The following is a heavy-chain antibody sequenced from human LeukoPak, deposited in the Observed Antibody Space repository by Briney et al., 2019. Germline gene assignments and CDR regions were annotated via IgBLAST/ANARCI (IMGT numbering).Heavy chain of an antibody. CDR1: GYNFSPFW. D-gene: IGHD3-10*01. CDR3: TRDRGNPDSFSI. CDR2: INADGSTI. V-gene: IGHV3-74*01. J-gene: IGHJ3*02. Sequence: GGSLRLSCAASGYNFSPFWMHWVRQAPGKGLVWVSHINADGSTIVYADSVKGRFTISRDNAKNTLFLQMDSLRAEDTAVYYCTRDRGNPDSFSIWGQGTVVTVSS.